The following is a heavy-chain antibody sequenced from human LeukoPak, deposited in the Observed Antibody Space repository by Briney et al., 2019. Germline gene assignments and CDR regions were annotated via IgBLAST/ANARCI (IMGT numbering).Heavy chain of an antibody. D-gene: IGHD6-19*01. J-gene: IGHJ4*02. CDR2: IIPIFGTA. V-gene: IGHV1-69*13. Sequence: GAPVKVSCKASGGTFSSYAISWVRQAPGQGLEWMGGIIPIFGTANYAQKFQGRVTITADESTSTAYMELSSLRSEDTAVYYCARENGYSSGWYDLAFDYWGQGTLVTVSS. CDR3: ARENGYSSGWYDLAFDY. CDR1: GGTFSSYA.